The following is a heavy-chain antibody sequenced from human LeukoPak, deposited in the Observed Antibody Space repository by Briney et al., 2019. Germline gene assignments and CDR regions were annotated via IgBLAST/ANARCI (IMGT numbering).Heavy chain of an antibody. Sequence: ASVKVSCKAAGYNFDSFGISWVRQAPGQGLEWVGWISAYNGNTKYAHKLQGRVTMTTDTSTSTAYMELRSLRSDDTAVCYCARGDPAYSSGWYRGPLDVWGQGTTVTVSS. CDR2: ISAYNGNT. V-gene: IGHV1-18*01. J-gene: IGHJ6*02. D-gene: IGHD6-19*01. CDR1: GYNFDSFG. CDR3: ARGDPAYSSGWYRGPLDV.